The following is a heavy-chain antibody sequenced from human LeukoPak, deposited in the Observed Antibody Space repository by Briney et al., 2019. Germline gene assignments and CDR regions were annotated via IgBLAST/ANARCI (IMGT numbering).Heavy chain of an antibody. CDR2: IYYTGRT. CDR1: GGSISSSTYY. Sequence: PSETLSLTCTVSGGSISSSTYYWGWIRQPPGQGLEWIGSIYYTGRTYYNPSLESRVTISVDTSRNQFSLRLSSVTAADTAVYYCARSGNYYDSSGHPPLIWGQGTLVTVSS. CDR3: ARSGNYYDSSGHPPLI. D-gene: IGHD3-22*01. V-gene: IGHV4-39*07. J-gene: IGHJ4*02.